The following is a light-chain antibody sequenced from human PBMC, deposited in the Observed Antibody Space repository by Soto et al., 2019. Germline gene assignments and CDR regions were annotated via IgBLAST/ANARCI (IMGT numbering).Light chain of an antibody. J-gene: IGKJ1*01. CDR2: DAS. CDR3: QQYNSESRT. Sequence: DIQMTQSPSTLSASVGDRVTITCRASQSISTWLAWYQQKPGNAPKLLIFDASNLESGVPSRFSGSGSGTEFTLTIDSLQPDDFATYNCQQYNSESRTFGQGTELDIK. CDR1: QSISTW. V-gene: IGKV1-5*01.